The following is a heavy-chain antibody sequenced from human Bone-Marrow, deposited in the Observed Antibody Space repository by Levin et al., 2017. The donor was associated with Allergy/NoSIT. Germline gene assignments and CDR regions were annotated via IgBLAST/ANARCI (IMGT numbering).Heavy chain of an antibody. V-gene: IGHV3-11*01. Sequence: GGSLRLSCAASGFTFSDFHMFWIRQTPGKGLECVSYMSRSGSTKYYADSVKGRFTISRDNAKNSLYLQMNSLSVEETALYFCARDSSGHYDSSGYYYSGYFDPWGQGTLVTVSS. CDR2: MSRSGSTK. CDR3: ARDSSGHYDSSGYYYSGYFDP. CDR1: GFTFSDFH. D-gene: IGHD3-22*01. J-gene: IGHJ5*02.